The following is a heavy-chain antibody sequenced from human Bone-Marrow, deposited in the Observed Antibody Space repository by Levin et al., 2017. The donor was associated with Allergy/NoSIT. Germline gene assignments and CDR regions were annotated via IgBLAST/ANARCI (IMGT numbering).Heavy chain of an antibody. Sequence: GESLKISCVASGFSFSSHWMIWVRQAPGKGLEWVANIKGDGSQKSYEDSVKGRFTVSRDNAKNTLYLQMNSLRADDTATYYCARDGPAAVDFDYWGQGTLVTVSS. CDR2: IKGDGSQK. D-gene: IGHD4-23*01. CDR1: GFSFSSHW. J-gene: IGHJ4*02. V-gene: IGHV3-7*01. CDR3: ARDGPAAVDFDY.